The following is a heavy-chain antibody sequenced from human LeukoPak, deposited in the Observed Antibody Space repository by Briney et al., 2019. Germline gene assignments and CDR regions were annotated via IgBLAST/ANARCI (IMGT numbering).Heavy chain of an antibody. D-gene: IGHD3-9*01. CDR3: TRGDDFLAAYNYMDV. CDR2: INTLSSTT. J-gene: IGHJ6*03. V-gene: IGHV1-69*05. CDR1: GGTIRGFV. Sequence: GSSVKVSCKASGGTIRGFVINWVRQAPGEGLEWMGRINTLSSTTNYTQKFQGRVTMTTDESTTTVFMELSRLTSEDRAVYYCTRGDDFLAAYNYMDVWGKGSSVIVSS.